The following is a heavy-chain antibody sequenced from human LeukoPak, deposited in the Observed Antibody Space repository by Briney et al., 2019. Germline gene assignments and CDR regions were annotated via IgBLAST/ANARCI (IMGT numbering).Heavy chain of an antibody. CDR2: ISSSSSYI. D-gene: IGHD2-2*01. CDR1: GFTFSSYS. CDR3: ARFSRGCSSSTSCTNFDY. V-gene: IGHV3-21*01. J-gene: IGHJ4*02. Sequence: GGSLRLSCAASGFTFSSYSMNWVRQAPRKGLEWVSSISSSSSYIYYADSVKDRFTISRDNAKNSLYLQMNSLRAEDTAVYYCARFSRGCSSSTSCTNFDYWGQRTLVTVSS.